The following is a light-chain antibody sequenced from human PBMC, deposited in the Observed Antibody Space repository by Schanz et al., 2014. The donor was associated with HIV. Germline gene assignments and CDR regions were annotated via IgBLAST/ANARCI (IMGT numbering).Light chain of an antibody. CDR2: GNS. V-gene: IGLV1-40*01. J-gene: IGLJ2*01. CDR1: SSNIGAGYD. Sequence: QSVLTQPPSVSGAPGQMVTISCTGSSSNIGAGYDVHWYQQLPGTAPKLLIYGNSNRPSGVPDRFSGSKSGTSASLAITGLQAEDEADYYCQSYDSSLVVFGGGTKLTVL. CDR3: QSYDSSLVV.